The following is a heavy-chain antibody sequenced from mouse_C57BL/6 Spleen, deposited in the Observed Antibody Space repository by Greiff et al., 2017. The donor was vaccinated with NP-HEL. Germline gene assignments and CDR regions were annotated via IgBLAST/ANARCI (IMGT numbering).Heavy chain of an antibody. J-gene: IGHJ4*01. Sequence: DVHLVESGGGLVKPGGSLKLSCAASGFTFSSYAMSWVRQTPEKRLEWVATISDGGSYTYYPDNVKGRFTISRDNAKNNLYLQMSHLKSEDTAMYYCARVAAVTTRDYYAMDYWGQGTSVTVSS. V-gene: IGHV5-4*01. CDR1: GFTFSSYA. CDR2: ISDGGSYT. D-gene: IGHD2-2*01. CDR3: ARVAAVTTRDYYAMDY.